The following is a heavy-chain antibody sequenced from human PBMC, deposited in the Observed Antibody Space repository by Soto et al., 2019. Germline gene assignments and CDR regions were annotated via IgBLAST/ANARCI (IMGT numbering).Heavy chain of an antibody. J-gene: IGHJ4*02. D-gene: IGHD5-18*01. Sequence: LSLSCGASGLTVSNNYMNWVRQAPGEGLEWVSSMYKRCTAYYADSVEGRFPISRDNSKYILYLQMTSLRADDTAIYYCVRDRCGRTYGYGYWGQGTLVTVSS. CDR3: VRDRCGRTYGYGY. CDR2: MYKRCTA. V-gene: IGHV3-53*01. CDR1: GLTVSNNY.